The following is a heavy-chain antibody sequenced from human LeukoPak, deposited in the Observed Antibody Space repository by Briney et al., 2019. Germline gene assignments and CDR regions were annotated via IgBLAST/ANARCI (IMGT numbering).Heavy chain of an antibody. CDR3: ARAPMTTVTNSYYYYMDV. V-gene: IGHV3-7*03. CDR1: GFTFSSYW. Sequence: GGSLRLSCAASGFTFSSYWMSWVRQAPGKGLEWVANIKQDGSEKYYVDSVKGRFTISRDNAKNSLCLQMNSLRAEDTAVYYCARAPMTTVTNSYYYYMDVWGKGTTVTVSS. J-gene: IGHJ6*03. D-gene: IGHD4-17*01. CDR2: IKQDGSEK.